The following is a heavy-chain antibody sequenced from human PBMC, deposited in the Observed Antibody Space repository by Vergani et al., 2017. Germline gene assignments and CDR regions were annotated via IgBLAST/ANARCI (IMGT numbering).Heavy chain of an antibody. CDR2: ISGSGGST. CDR1: GFTFSSYA. CDR3: AKSDYDFWSGYSLYGMDV. V-gene: IGHV3-23*01. J-gene: IGHJ6*02. Sequence: EVQLLESGGGLVQPGGSLRLSCAASGFTFSSYAMSWVRQAPGKGLEWVSAISGSGGSTYYADSVKGRFTISRDNSKNKLYLQMNSLRAEDTAVYYCAKSDYDFWSGYSLYGMDVWGQGTTVTVSS. D-gene: IGHD3-3*01.